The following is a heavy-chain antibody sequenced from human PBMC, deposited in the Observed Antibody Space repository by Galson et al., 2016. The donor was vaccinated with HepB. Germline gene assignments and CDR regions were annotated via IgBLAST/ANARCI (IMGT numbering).Heavy chain of an antibody. Sequence: FTNDYIHWVRQAPGQGPEWMGIINPNGDTTTYAQKFQGRVSMTRDTSTSTVYMELSSLRSEDTAVYYCARGGGIEEWLPLDYWGQGTLATVSS. CDR1: FTNDY. V-gene: IGHV1-46*01. D-gene: IGHD6-13*01. J-gene: IGHJ4*02. CDR3: ARGGGIEEWLPLDY. CDR2: INPNGDTT.